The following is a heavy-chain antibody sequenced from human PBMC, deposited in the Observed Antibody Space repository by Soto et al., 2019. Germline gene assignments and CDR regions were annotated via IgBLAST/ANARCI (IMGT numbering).Heavy chain of an antibody. V-gene: IGHV4-34*01. CDR1: GGSFSGYY. Sequence: TSETLSLTCAVYGGSFSGYYWSWIRQPPGKGLEWIGEINHSGSTNYNPSLKSRVTISVDTSKNQFSLKLSSVTAADTAVYYCARGRRNYYDSSGYFPLAFDIWGQGTMVTVSS. CDR3: ARGRRNYYDSSGYFPLAFDI. CDR2: INHSGST. D-gene: IGHD3-22*01. J-gene: IGHJ3*02.